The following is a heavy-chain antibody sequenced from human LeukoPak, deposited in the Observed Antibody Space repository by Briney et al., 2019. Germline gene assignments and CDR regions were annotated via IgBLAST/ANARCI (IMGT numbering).Heavy chain of an antibody. CDR2: INHSGST. V-gene: IGHV4-34*01. J-gene: IGHJ5*02. CDR1: GGSFSGYY. Sequence: SETLSLTCAVYGGSFSGYYWSWIRQSPGKGLEWIGEINHSGSTNYNPSLKSRVTMSVDTPKNQFSLKLNSVTAADTAVYHCARHQRSYDFWSGYYIPSWFDPWGQGTLVTVSS. CDR3: ARHQRSYDFWSGYYIPSWFDP. D-gene: IGHD3-3*01.